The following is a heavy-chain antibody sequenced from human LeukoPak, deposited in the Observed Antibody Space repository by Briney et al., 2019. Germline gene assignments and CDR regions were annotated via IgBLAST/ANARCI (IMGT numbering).Heavy chain of an antibody. D-gene: IGHD1-26*01. J-gene: IGHJ4*02. Sequence: ASVKVSCKVSGYTLTELSMHWVRQAPGKGLEWMGGFDPEDGETIYAQKFQGRVTMTRDTSTSTVYMELSSLRSEDTAVYYCARHSGSYAYFDYWGQGTLVTVSS. CDR3: ARHSGSYAYFDY. CDR2: FDPEDGET. V-gene: IGHV1-24*01. CDR1: GYTLTELS.